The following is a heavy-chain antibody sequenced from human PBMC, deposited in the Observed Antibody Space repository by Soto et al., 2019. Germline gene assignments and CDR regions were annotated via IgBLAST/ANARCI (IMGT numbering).Heavy chain of an antibody. D-gene: IGHD5-18*01. J-gene: IGHJ4*02. CDR1: GGSISSSSYY. Sequence: SETLSLTCTVSGGSISSSSYYWGWIRKPPGKGLEWIGSIYYSGSTYYNPSLKSRVTISVDTSKNQFSLKLSSVTAADTAVYYCARSSVQLWLHQVDYWGQGTLVTVS. CDR2: IYYSGST. CDR3: ARSSVQLWLHQVDY. V-gene: IGHV4-39*01.